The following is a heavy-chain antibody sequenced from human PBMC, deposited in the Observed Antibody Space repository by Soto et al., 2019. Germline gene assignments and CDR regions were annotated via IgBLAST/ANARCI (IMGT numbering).Heavy chain of an antibody. V-gene: IGHV2-70*11. Sequence: SGPTLVNPTQTLTLTCTFSGFSLSTSVMCVSWIRQPPGKALEWLARIDWDDDKYYSTSLKTRLTISKDTSKNQVVLTMTNMDPVDTATYYCARGGIAVAGPIGAFDIWGQGTMVTVSS. J-gene: IGHJ3*02. CDR1: GFSLSTSVMC. CDR3: ARGGIAVAGPIGAFDI. D-gene: IGHD6-19*01. CDR2: IDWDDDK.